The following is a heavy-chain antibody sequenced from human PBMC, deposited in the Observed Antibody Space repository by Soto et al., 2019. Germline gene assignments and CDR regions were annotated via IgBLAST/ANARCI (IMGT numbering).Heavy chain of an antibody. V-gene: IGHV4-4*02. D-gene: IGHD6-6*01. CDR2: IYHSGST. Sequence: SETLSLTCAVSSGSISSSNWWSWVRQPPGKGLEWIGEIYHSGSTNYNPSLKSRVTISVDKSKNQFSLKLSSVTAADTAVYYCASGLGSSSPDDTGAFDYWGQGTLVTVSS. J-gene: IGHJ4*02. CDR3: ASGLGSSSPDDTGAFDY. CDR1: SGSISSSNW.